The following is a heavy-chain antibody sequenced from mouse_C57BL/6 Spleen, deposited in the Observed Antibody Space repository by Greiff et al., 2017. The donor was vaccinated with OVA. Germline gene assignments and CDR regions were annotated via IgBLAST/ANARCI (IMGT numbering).Heavy chain of an antibody. CDR3: ARSCNFDY. V-gene: IGHV1-42*01. CDR1: GYSFTGYY. Sequence: EVQLQQSGPELVKPGASVKISCTASGYSFTGYYMNWVKQSPEKSLEWIGEINPSTGGTTYNQKFKAKATLTVDKSSSTAYMQLKSLTAEDSAVYYCARSCNFDYWGQGTTLTVSS. CDR2: INPSTGGT. J-gene: IGHJ2*01.